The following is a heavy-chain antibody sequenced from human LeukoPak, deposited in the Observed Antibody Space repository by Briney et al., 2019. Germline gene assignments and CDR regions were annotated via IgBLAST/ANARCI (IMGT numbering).Heavy chain of an antibody. D-gene: IGHD3-22*01. CDR1: GGSFSGYY. Sequence: SETLSLTCAVYGGSFSGYYWSWIRQPPGEGLEWIGEINHSGSTNYNPSLKSRVTISVDTSKNQFSLKLSSVTAADTAVYYCARGFSNYYDSSGYSHYYGMDVWGQGTTVTVSS. V-gene: IGHV4-34*01. J-gene: IGHJ6*02. CDR3: ARGFSNYYDSSGYSHYYGMDV. CDR2: INHSGST.